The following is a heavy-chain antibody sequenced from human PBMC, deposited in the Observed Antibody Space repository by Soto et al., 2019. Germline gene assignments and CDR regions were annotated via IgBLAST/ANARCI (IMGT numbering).Heavy chain of an antibody. CDR3: ASGYDYEANDSFDI. D-gene: IGHD5-12*01. Sequence: QVQLQESGPGLVRPSETLSLTCTVSGGSISGYYLSWIRQPPGKGLEWIGYIYYSGNTNYNPSLKSRVTMSIDTSKSQCSLKLISVTAADTAVYYCASGYDYEANDSFDIWGQGTMVTVSS. J-gene: IGHJ3*02. CDR1: GGSISGYY. V-gene: IGHV4-59*01. CDR2: IYYSGNT.